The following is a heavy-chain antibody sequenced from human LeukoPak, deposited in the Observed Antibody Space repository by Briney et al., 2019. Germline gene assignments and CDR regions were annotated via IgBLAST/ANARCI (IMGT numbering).Heavy chain of an antibody. J-gene: IGHJ4*02. D-gene: IGHD6-13*01. V-gene: IGHV1-24*01. Sequence: GASVKVSCKVSGYGLTYSCMHWVRHAPGKGLEWMGGFDPEDGETIYAQKFQGRVTMTEDTSTDTAYMELRSMKSQRTEVYSWATEGNSSSWYFFDYWGQGTLVTVSS. CDR2: FDPEDGET. CDR1: GYGLTYSC. CDR3: ATEGNSSSWYFFDY.